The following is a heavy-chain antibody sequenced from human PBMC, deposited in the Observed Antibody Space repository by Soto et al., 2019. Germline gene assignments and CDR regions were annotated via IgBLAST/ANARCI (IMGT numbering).Heavy chain of an antibody. Sequence: QVQLQQWGAGLLKPSETLSLTCAVYGGSFSGYYWSWIRQPPGKGLEWIGEINHSGSTNYNPSLKSRVTISVDTSKNQFSLKLSSVTAADTAVYYCARGRYRITMVRGVPPPFDYWGQGTLVTVSS. V-gene: IGHV4-34*01. D-gene: IGHD3-10*01. CDR3: ARGRYRITMVRGVPPPFDY. J-gene: IGHJ4*02. CDR1: GGSFSGYY. CDR2: INHSGST.